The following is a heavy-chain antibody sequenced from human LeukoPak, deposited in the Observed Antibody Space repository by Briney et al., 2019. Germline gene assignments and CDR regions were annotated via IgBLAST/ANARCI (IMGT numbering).Heavy chain of an antibody. CDR1: GYTFTSYD. J-gene: IGHJ4*02. Sequence: ASVKVSCKASGYTFTSYDINWVRQATGQGLEWMGWLSPNSGNTGYAQKFQGRVTITRNTSINTAYMELSSLRSDDTAVYYCARDPGEHYYDSSGYYESPNTEFDYWGQGTLVTVSS. CDR3: ARDPGEHYYDSSGYYESPNTEFDY. V-gene: IGHV1-8*03. D-gene: IGHD3-22*01. CDR2: LSPNSGNT.